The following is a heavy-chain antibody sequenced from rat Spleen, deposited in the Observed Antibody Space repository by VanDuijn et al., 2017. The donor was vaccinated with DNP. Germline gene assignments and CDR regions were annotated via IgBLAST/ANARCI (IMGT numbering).Heavy chain of an antibody. CDR1: GFTFSDYY. V-gene: IGHV5-20*01. CDR2: ISYDGVHA. J-gene: IGHJ1*01. CDR3: ARDHNNWYFDF. D-gene: IGHD1-10*01. Sequence: EVQVVESGGGLVQPGRSLKLSCAASGFTFSDYYMAWVRQAPTKGLELVAYISYDGVHAYYRGSVKGRFTISRDNAKSSLYLQMDSLRSEDTATYYCARDHNNWYFDFWGPGTMVTVSS.